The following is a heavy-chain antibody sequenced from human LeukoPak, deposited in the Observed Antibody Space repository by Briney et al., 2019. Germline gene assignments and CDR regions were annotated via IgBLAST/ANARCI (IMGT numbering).Heavy chain of an antibody. J-gene: IGHJ4*02. CDR3: ARDPSGIAVAVFDY. D-gene: IGHD6-19*01. Sequence: ASVKVSCKASGGIFSSYAISWVRQAPGQGLEWMGWISAYNGNTNYAQKLQGRVTMTTDTSTSTAYMELRSLRSDDTAVYYCARDPSGIAVAVFDYWGQGTLVTVSS. CDR2: ISAYNGNT. V-gene: IGHV1-18*01. CDR1: GGIFSSYA.